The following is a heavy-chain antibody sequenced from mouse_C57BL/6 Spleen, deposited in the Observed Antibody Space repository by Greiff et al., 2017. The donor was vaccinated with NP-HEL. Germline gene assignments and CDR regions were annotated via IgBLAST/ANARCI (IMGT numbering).Heavy chain of an antibody. V-gene: IGHV1-36*01. CDR1: GFTFTDYY. Sequence: EVQLQQSGPVLVKPGPSVKISCKASGFTFTDYYMHWVKQSHGKSLEWIGLVYPYNGGTSYNQTFKGKATLTVDTSSRTAYMALNSLTSEDSAVYYCARKDPYFGSSPYFDVWGTGTTVTVSS. J-gene: IGHJ1*03. CDR2: VYPYNGGT. CDR3: ARKDPYFGSSPYFDV. D-gene: IGHD1-1*01.